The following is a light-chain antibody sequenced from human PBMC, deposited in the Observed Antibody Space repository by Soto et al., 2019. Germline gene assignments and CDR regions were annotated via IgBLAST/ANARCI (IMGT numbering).Light chain of an antibody. CDR2: DGT. CDR3: CSYVTTPEI. V-gene: IGLV2-11*01. Sequence: QSSLAQPRSVSGSPGLLLTISCTGTSSDVDDYRYVSWYQQYPGKAPKLVIYDGTKRPSGVPDRFSGSNSGNTASLTISGLQAEDEADYYCCSYVTTPEIFGTGTKVTVL. J-gene: IGLJ1*01. CDR1: SSDVDDYRY.